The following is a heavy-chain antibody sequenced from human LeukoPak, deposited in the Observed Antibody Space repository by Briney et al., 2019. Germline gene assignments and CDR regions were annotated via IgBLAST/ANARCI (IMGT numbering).Heavy chain of an antibody. Sequence: GGSLRLSCAASGFSFGNYWLGGFGRSPEKGLDGLANIKEDGSARYYVDSVKGRFTISRDNPKNSLYLQMGSLRADDTAMYYCARDPRDDHNSLDYWGQGTQVTVSS. D-gene: IGHD5-24*01. J-gene: IGHJ4*02. CDR3: ARDPRDDHNSLDY. V-gene: IGHV3-7*03. CDR2: IKEDGSAR. CDR1: GFSFGNYW.